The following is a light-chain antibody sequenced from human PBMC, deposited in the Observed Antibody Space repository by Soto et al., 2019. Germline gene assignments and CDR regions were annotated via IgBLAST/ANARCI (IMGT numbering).Light chain of an antibody. CDR2: GAS. V-gene: IGKV3-20*01. CDR3: QKYGSSPLT. J-gene: IGKJ4*01. CDR1: QSVSSSY. Sequence: EIVLTQSPVTLSLSPGERATLSCRASQSVSSSYLAWYQQKPGQAPRLLIYGASSRATGIPDRFSGSGSGTDFTLTISRLEPEDFAVYYCQKYGSSPLTCGGGNKGAIK.